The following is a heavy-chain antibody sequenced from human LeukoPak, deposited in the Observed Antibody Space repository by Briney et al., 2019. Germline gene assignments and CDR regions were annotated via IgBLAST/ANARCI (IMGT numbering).Heavy chain of an antibody. CDR2: IYYSGST. V-gene: IGHV4-59*12. J-gene: IGHJ6*03. CDR3: ARAYKGTTSLNYYYYMDV. CDR1: GGSISSYY. Sequence: PSETLSLTCTVSGGSISSYYWSWIRQPPGKGLEWIGYIYYSGSTNYNPSLKSRVTISVDTSNNQFSLKLSSVTVADTAVYYCARAYKGTTSLNYYYYMDVWGKGTTVTVSS. D-gene: IGHD2-2*01.